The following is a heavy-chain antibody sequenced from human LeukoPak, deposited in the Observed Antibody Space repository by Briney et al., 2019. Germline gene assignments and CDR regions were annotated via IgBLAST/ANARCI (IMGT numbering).Heavy chain of an antibody. D-gene: IGHD5-12*01. CDR1: GFTFSSYG. CDR2: IRYDGSNK. V-gene: IGHV3-30*02. Sequence: GGSLRLSCAASGFTFSSYGMHWVRQAPGKGLEWVAFIRYDGSNKYYADSVKGRFTISRDNSKNTLYVQMNSLRAEDTAVYYCAKDQIGKWLRAGGEDYWGQGTLVTVSS. J-gene: IGHJ4*02. CDR3: AKDQIGKWLRAGGEDY.